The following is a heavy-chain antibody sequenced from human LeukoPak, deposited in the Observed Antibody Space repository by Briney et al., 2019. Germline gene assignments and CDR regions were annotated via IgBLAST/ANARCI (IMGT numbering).Heavy chain of an antibody. CDR3: ARATYYYDSSGYLPHFDY. CDR2: IYHSGST. Sequence: NASETLSLTCAVSGGSISSSNWWSWVRQPPGQGLEWIGEIYHSGSTNYNPSLKSRVTISVDKSKNQFSLKLSSVTAADTAVYYCARATYYYDSSGYLPHFDYWGQGTLVTVSS. V-gene: IGHV4-4*02. J-gene: IGHJ4*02. D-gene: IGHD3-22*01. CDR1: GGSISSSNW.